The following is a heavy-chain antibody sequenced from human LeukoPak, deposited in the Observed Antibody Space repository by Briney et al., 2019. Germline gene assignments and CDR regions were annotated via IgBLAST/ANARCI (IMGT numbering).Heavy chain of an antibody. CDR1: GFTFSTYW. CDR3: ARGFDGYPFGWWFDP. V-gene: IGHV3-74*01. CDR2: VSADGSTT. Sequence: GGSLRLSCVVSGFTFSTYWMHWVRQAPGKGLVWVSRVSADGSTTIYADSVKGRFTIHRDNGINPVYLQMNSLSAEDTAVYYCARGFDGYPFGWWFDPWGQGTLVTVSS. J-gene: IGHJ5*02. D-gene: IGHD5-24*01.